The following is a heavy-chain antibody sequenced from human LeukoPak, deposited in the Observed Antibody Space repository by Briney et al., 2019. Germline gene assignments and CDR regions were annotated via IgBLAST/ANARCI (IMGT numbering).Heavy chain of an antibody. CDR1: GFTVSNNY. Sequence: GGSLRLSCAVSGFTVSNNYMSWVRQAPGKGLEWVSLIYSGGTTYYTDSVKGRFTISRDNSENTVYLQMNSLRAEDTAVYYCARFHPTLLAPWAGGFGYYYYGMDVWGQGTTVTVSS. J-gene: IGHJ6*02. V-gene: IGHV3-53*01. D-gene: IGHD6-19*01. CDR3: ARFHPTLLAPWAGGFGYYYYGMDV. CDR2: IYSGGTT.